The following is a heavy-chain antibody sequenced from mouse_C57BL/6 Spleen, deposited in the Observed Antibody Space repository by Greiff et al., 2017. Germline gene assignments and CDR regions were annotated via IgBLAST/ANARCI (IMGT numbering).Heavy chain of an antibody. D-gene: IGHD2-3*01. CDR1: GFTFSDYY. V-gene: IGHV5-12*01. CDR3: ARRLLLLGAMDY. Sequence: DVMLVESGGGLVQPGGSLKLSCAASGFTFSDYYMYWVRQTPEKRLEWVAYISNGGGSTYYPDTVKGRFTISRDNAKNTLYLQMSRLKSEDTAMYYCARRLLLLGAMDYWGQGTSVTVSS. CDR2: ISNGGGST. J-gene: IGHJ4*01.